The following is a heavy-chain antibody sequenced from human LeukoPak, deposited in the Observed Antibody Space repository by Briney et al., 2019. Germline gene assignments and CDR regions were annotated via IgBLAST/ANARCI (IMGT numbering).Heavy chain of an antibody. CDR2: TSGDGGTI. Sequence: GGSLRLSCAASGFKFADYGMHWVRQIPGGGLEWVSLTSGDGGTIYFADSVEGRFTISRDNSKNSLYLQMNSLRTEDTAFYYCAKDMVWGWFFDLWGRGTLVTVSS. CDR3: AKDMVWGWFFDL. D-gene: IGHD7-27*01. V-gene: IGHV3-43*02. J-gene: IGHJ2*01. CDR1: GFKFADYG.